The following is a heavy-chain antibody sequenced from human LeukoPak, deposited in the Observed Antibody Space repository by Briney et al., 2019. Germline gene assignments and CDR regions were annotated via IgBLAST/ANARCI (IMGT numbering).Heavy chain of an antibody. J-gene: IGHJ4*02. CDR3: ARGYSNLHDDSSGYYIDY. Sequence: GGSLRLSCAASGFTVSSNYMSWVRQAPGRGLEWVSVNYSGDNTYYADSVKGRFTISRDNSKNTLYLQMNSLRAEDTAVYYCARGYSNLHDDSSGYYIDYWGQGTLVTVSS. CDR2: NYSGDNT. V-gene: IGHV3-53*01. D-gene: IGHD3-22*01. CDR1: GFTVSSNY.